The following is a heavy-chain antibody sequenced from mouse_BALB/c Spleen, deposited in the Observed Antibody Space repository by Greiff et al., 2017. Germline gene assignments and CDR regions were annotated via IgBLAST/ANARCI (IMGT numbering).Heavy chain of an antibody. Sequence: VQLKESGPELVKPGASVKMSCKASGYTFTSYVMHWVKQKPGQGLEWIGYINPYNDGTKYNEKFKGKATLTSDKSSSTAYMELSSLTSEDSAVYYCARSELRSLYAMDYWGQGTSVTVSS. V-gene: IGHV1-14*01. D-gene: IGHD1-1*01. CDR1: GYTFTSYV. CDR3: ARSELRSLYAMDY. J-gene: IGHJ4*01. CDR2: INPYNDGT.